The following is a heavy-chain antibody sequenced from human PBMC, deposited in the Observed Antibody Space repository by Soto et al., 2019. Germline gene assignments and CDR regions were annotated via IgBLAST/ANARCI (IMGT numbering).Heavy chain of an antibody. CDR3: ASSSTTRPRNYYYYGMDV. CDR1: GYSFTSYW. Sequence: GESLKISCKGSGYSFTSYWIGWVRQMPGKGLEWMGIIYPGDSDTRYSPSFQGQVTISADKSISTAYLQWSSLKASDTAMYYCASSSTTRPRNYYYYGMDVWGQGTTVTVSS. CDR2: IYPGDSDT. D-gene: IGHD2-2*01. V-gene: IGHV5-51*01. J-gene: IGHJ6*02.